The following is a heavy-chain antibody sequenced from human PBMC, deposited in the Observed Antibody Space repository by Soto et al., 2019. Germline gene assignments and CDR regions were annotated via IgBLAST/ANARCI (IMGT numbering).Heavy chain of an antibody. J-gene: IGHJ4*02. CDR1: GGSFSGYY. CDR2: INHSGST. Sequence: QVQLQQWGAGLLKPSETLSLTCAVYGGSFSGYYWSWIRQPPGKGLEWIGEINHSGSTNYNPSLKSLVTISGDTSKNQFALQLSSVTAADTAVYYCARDYYFDYWGQGTLVTVSS. V-gene: IGHV4-34*01. CDR3: ARDYYFDY.